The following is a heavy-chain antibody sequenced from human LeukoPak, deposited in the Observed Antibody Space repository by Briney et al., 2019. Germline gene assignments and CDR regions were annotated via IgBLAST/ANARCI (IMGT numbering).Heavy chain of an antibody. J-gene: IGHJ4*02. D-gene: IGHD1-1*01. CDR2: INAGNGNT. CDR1: GYTFTSYA. Sequence: GASVKFSCKASGYTFTSYAMHWVRQAPGQRLKWMGWINAGNGNTKYSQKFQGRVTMTRDTSISTAYMELSRLRSDDTAVYYCARAGGTVAGLFDYWGQGTLVTVSS. V-gene: IGHV1-3*01. CDR3: ARAGGTVAGLFDY.